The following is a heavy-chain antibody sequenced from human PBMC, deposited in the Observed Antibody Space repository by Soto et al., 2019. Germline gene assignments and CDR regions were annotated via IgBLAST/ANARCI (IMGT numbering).Heavy chain of an antibody. CDR3: ARHSLALRKNNWFDP. D-gene: IGHD3-3*02. Sequence: SETLSLTCTDSGGYIISSDFYWGWVRQPPGKGLEWIGSIFYLGSSYYNPSLKSRVTMSVDTSKNQFSLRLRSVTAADTALYFCARHSLALRKNNWFDPWGQGIMVTVSS. CDR1: GGYIISSDFY. V-gene: IGHV4-39*01. J-gene: IGHJ5*02. CDR2: IFYLGSS.